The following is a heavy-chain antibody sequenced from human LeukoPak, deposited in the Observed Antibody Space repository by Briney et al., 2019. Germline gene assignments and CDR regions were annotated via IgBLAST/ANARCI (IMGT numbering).Heavy chain of an antibody. J-gene: IGHJ4*02. Sequence: GASVKVSCKASGYTFTSYGISWVRQAPGQGLEWMGWISAYNGNTNYAQKFQGRVTMTRDTSTSTVYMELSSLRSEDAAVYYCASSEYSSSSFDYWGQGTLVTVSS. CDR2: ISAYNGNT. CDR3: ASSEYSSSSFDY. CDR1: GYTFTSYG. D-gene: IGHD6-6*01. V-gene: IGHV1-18*01.